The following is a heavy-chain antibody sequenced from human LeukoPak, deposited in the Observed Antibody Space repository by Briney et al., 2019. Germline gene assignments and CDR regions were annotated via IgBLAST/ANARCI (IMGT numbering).Heavy chain of an antibody. Sequence: SSETLSLTCTVSGGSISSSTYYWGWIRQPPGKALEWIANIYYSGRNAYNPSLKSRVTISVDTSNNHFSLKLTSVTSADTAVYYCARLSSVNYCSGDSCSRGGYDYWGQGTLVTVSS. J-gene: IGHJ4*02. CDR2: IYYSGRN. CDR1: GGSISSSTYY. V-gene: IGHV4-39*01. D-gene: IGHD2-15*01. CDR3: ARLSSVNYCSGDSCSRGGYDY.